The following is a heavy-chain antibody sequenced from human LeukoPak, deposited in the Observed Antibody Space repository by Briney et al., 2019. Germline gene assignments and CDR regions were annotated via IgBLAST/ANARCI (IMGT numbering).Heavy chain of an antibody. CDR2: ISGSGISA. V-gene: IGHV3-23*01. CDR3: NKKHYNLPDY. Sequence: GGFLRLSCAASGFTFSNYAMSWVRQAPGKGLECDSAISGSGISAYYADSVKGRFTISRDNSKNTLYLQMNNLRAEDTAVYYCNKKHYNLPDYWGQGSLVTVFS. D-gene: IGHD1-1*01. CDR1: GFTFSNYA. J-gene: IGHJ4*02.